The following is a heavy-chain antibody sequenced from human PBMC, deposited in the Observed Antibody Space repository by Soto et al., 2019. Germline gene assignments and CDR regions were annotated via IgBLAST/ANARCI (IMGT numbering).Heavy chain of an antibody. CDR2: ISGSSYI. D-gene: IGHD3-16*02. J-gene: IGHJ5*02. CDR1: GFTFSSYS. CDR3: ARAAEYDSIWGSYRADWFDP. Sequence: EVQLVESGGGLVKPGGSLRLSCAASGFTFSSYSINWVRQAPGKGLEWVSSISGSSYIYYADSVKGRFTISRDNAKNSLYLQMNSLRAEDTAVYYCARAAEYDSIWGSYRADWFDPWGQGTLVTVSS. V-gene: IGHV3-21*01.